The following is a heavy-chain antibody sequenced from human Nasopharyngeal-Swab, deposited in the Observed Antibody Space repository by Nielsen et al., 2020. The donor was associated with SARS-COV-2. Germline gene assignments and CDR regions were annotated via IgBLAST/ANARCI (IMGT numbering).Heavy chain of an antibody. V-gene: IGHV1-18*01. CDR2: ISAYNGNT. CDR1: GYTFTSYG. J-gene: IGHJ6*03. D-gene: IGHD3-3*01. CDR3: ARDPYYDFWSGYYRYYYYYIDV. Sequence: ASVKVSCKASGYTFTSYGISWVRQAPGQGLEWMEWISAYNGNTNYAQKLQGRVTMTTDTSTSTAYMELRSLRSDDTAVYYCARDPYYDFWSGYYRYYYYYIDVWGKGTTVTVSS.